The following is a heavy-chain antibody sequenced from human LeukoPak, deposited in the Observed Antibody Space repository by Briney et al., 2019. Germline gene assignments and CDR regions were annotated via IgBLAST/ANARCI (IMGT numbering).Heavy chain of an antibody. CDR3: ARAARHSVLEADFDY. Sequence: ASVKVSCKASGYTFTGYYMHWVRQAPGQGLEWMGWINPNSGGTNYAQKFQGRVTMTRHTSISTAYMELSRLRSDDTAVYYCARAARHSVLEADFDYWGQGSLVTVSS. CDR1: GYTFTGYY. CDR2: INPNSGGT. J-gene: IGHJ4*02. D-gene: IGHD2-8*02. V-gene: IGHV1-2*02.